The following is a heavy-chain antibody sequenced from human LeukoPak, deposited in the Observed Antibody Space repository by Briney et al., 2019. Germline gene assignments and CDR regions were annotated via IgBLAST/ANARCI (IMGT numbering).Heavy chain of an antibody. CDR3: ARLEAY. D-gene: IGHD3-3*01. Sequence: PSETLSLTCTVSGGSITNSEFYWGWIRQPPGKGLEWIGTIYYSGSTYYNPSLKSRVTVSVDTSKNQFSLKLSSVTAADTAVYYCARLEAYWGQGTLVTVSS. CDR1: GGSITNSEFY. V-gene: IGHV4-39*01. J-gene: IGHJ4*02. CDR2: IYYSGST.